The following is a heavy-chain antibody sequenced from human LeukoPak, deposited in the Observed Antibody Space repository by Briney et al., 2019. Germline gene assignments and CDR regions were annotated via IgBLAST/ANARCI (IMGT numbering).Heavy chain of an antibody. CDR3: ARSPSMVCSGGSCYFDY. CDR2: ISYDGSNK. Sequence: GGSLRLSCAASGFTFNNYAMTWVRQAPGKGLEGLAVISYDGSNKYYADPVKGRFTISRDNSKNTLYLQMNSLRAEDTAVYHCARSPSMVCSGGSCYFDYWGQGTLVTVSS. D-gene: IGHD2-15*01. V-gene: IGHV3-30*04. J-gene: IGHJ4*02. CDR1: GFTFNNYA.